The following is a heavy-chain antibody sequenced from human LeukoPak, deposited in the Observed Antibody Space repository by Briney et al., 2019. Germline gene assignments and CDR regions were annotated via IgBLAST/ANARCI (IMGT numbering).Heavy chain of an antibody. CDR3: ATGLTTVVPYYYYGMDV. CDR1: GYTLTELS. Sequence: ASVKVSCKVSGYTLTELSMHWVRQAPGKGLEWMGGFDPEDGETIYAQKFQGRVTMTEDTSTDTAYMELSSLRSEDTAVYYCATGLTTVVPYYYYGMDVWGQGTTVTVSS. CDR2: FDPEDGET. J-gene: IGHJ6*02. V-gene: IGHV1-24*01. D-gene: IGHD4-23*01.